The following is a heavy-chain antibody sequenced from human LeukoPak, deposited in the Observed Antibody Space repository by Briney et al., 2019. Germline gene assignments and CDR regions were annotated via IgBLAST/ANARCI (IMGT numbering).Heavy chain of an antibody. J-gene: IGHJ4*02. CDR1: GYTLTELS. Sequence: ASVNVSFRVSGYTLTELSMHWVRQAPGKGLEWMGGFDPEDGETIYAQKFQGRVTMTEDTSTDTAYMELSSLRSEDTAVYYCATGLNYGGNDYWGQGTLVTVSS. D-gene: IGHD4-23*01. V-gene: IGHV1-24*01. CDR2: FDPEDGET. CDR3: ATGLNYGGNDY.